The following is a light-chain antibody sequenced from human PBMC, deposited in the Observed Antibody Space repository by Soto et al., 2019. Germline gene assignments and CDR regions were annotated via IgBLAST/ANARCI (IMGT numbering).Light chain of an antibody. CDR3: QQYNSYPWT. Sequence: DIQMTQSPSTLSASVGDRVTITCRASQSISSWLAWYHQKPGKAPKLLIYKASSLESGVPSRFSGSGSGTEFTLTISSLEPVDFAAYYCQQYNSYPWTFGQGTKVEIK. CDR2: KAS. V-gene: IGKV1-5*03. CDR1: QSISSW. J-gene: IGKJ1*01.